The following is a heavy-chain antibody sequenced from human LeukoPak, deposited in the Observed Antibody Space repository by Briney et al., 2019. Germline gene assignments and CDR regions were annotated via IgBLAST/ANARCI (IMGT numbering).Heavy chain of an antibody. CDR1: GFTFDDYA. D-gene: IGHD5-12*01. CDR2: ISWNSGSI. Sequence: GGSLRVSCAASGFTFDDYAMHWVRQAPGKGLEWVSGISWNSGSIGYADSVKGRFTISRDNAKNSLYLQMNSLRAEDTAVYYCAKGWLRLDFDYWGQGTLVTVSS. CDR3: AKGWLRLDFDY. V-gene: IGHV3-9*01. J-gene: IGHJ4*02.